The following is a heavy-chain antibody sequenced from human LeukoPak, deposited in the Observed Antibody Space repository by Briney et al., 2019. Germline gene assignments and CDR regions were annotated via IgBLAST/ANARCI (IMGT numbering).Heavy chain of an antibody. J-gene: IGHJ6*03. CDR1: GYTFTSYG. CDR2: ISAYNGNT. V-gene: IGHV1-18*01. D-gene: IGHD6-6*01. Sequence: GASVKVSCKASGYTFTSYGISWVRQAPGQGLEWMGWISAYNGNTNYAQKLQGRVAMTTDTSTSTAYMELRSLRSDDTAVYYCARVLTNKQLVLFYYYYMDVWGKGTTVTVSS. CDR3: ARVLTNKQLVLFYYYYMDV.